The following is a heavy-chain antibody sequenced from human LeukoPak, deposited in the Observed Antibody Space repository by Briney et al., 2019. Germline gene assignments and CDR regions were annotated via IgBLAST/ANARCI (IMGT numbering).Heavy chain of an antibody. CDR3: ARGPMIVAFKEYYFDY. D-gene: IGHD3-22*01. J-gene: IGHJ4*02. CDR2: ISSSGSTI. V-gene: IGHV3-11*01. Sequence: GGSLRLSCAASGFTFSDYYMSWIRQAPGKGLEWVSYISSSGSTIYYADSVKGRFTISRDNAKNSLYLQMNSLRAKDTAVYYCARGPMIVAFKEYYFDYWGQGTLVTVSS. CDR1: GFTFSDYY.